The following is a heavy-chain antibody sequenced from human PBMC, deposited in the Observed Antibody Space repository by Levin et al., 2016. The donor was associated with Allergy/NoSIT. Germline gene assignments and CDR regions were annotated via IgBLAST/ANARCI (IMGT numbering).Heavy chain of an antibody. Sequence: IRQPPGKGLEWVGRIKSKTDGGTTDYAAPVKGRFTISRDDSKNTLYLQMNSLKTEDTAVYYCTTDLYCSSTSCYNLIDYWGQGTLVTVSS. CDR2: IKSKTDGGTT. D-gene: IGHD2-2*02. J-gene: IGHJ4*02. V-gene: IGHV3-15*01. CDR3: TTDLYCSSTSCYNLIDY.